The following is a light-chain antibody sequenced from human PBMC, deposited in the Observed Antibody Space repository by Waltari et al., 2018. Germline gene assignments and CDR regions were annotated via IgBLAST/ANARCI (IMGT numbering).Light chain of an antibody. V-gene: IGKV1-5*03. Sequence: DIQMTQFPSTLSASVGDRLTITCRAIQSINSWLAWYQQKPGKAPKLLIYKASSLASGCPSRFSGSGSGTEFTLTISSLQPDDFATYYCQQYNSYEWTFGQGTKVAIK. J-gene: IGKJ1*01. CDR1: QSINSW. CDR2: KAS. CDR3: QQYNSYEWT.